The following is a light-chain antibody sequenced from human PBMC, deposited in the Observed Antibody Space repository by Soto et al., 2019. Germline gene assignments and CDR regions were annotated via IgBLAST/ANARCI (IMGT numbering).Light chain of an antibody. CDR1: QSVSNY. CDR3: QQYGSSPIT. Sequence: EIVLRLSAATLSLSRKERATLSCRASQSVSNYLAWYQQKPGQAPRIIIFGASSRATGIPDRFSGSGSGTDFTLTISRLEPEDFAVYYCQQYGSSPITFGQGTRLEIK. J-gene: IGKJ5*01. V-gene: IGKV3-20*01. CDR2: GAS.